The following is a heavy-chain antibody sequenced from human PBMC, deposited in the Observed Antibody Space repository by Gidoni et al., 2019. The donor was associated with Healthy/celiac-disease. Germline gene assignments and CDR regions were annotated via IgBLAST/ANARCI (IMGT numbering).Heavy chain of an antibody. D-gene: IGHD3-3*02. CDR1: GFPFSSYA. CDR2: ISGSGGST. J-gene: IGHJ4*02. V-gene: IGHV3-23*01. Sequence: EVQLLESGGGLVQPGGSLRLSCAASGFPFSSYAMSWVRQAPGKGLEWVSAISGSGGSTYYADSVKGRFTISRDNSKNTLYLQMNSLRAEDTAVYYCAKANQTFLIFGVVITPPGGYWGQGTLVTVSS. CDR3: AKANQTFLIFGVVITPPGGY.